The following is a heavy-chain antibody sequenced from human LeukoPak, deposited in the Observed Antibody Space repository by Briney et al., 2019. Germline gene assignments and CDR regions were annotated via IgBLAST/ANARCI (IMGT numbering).Heavy chain of an antibody. CDR3: ARAAIWHYDSSGFNWLDP. J-gene: IGHJ5*02. CDR2: INTYTGNT. D-gene: IGHD3-22*01. CDR1: GYTXTSYG. V-gene: IGHV1-18*01. Sequence: ASVKVSCKASGYTXTSYGINWVRQAPGQGLEWMGWINTYTGNTNYPRELQGRVTMSTDTSKTTAYMELRSLKSDDTAVYYCARAAIWHYDSSGFNWLDPWGQGTLVTVSS.